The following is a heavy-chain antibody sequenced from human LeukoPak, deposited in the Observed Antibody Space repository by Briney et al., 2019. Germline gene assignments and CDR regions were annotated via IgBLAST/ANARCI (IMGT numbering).Heavy chain of an antibody. CDR3: VRVTPRTVIYAY. D-gene: IGHD5/OR15-5a*01. V-gene: IGHV1-8*01. Sequence: ASVKVSCKASGYTFTSYGINWVRQASGQGLEWMGWMNPNTSDTGYAQKFQGRVTMTRNISIGTARMELSSLRSEDTAIYYCVRVTPRTVIYAYWGQGTLVTVSS. J-gene: IGHJ4*02. CDR1: GYTFTSYG. CDR2: MNPNTSDT.